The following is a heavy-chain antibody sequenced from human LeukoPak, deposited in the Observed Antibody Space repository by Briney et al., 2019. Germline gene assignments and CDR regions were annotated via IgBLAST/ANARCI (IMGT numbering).Heavy chain of an antibody. CDR2: ISAYNGNT. V-gene: IGHV1-18*01. J-gene: IGHJ5*02. Sequence: GVSVKVSCKASGYTFTSYGISWVRQAPGQGLEWMGWISAYNGNTNYAQKLQGRVTMTTDTSTSTAYMELRSLRSDDTAVYYCARTIAYYYDSSGYYLGWFDPWGQGTLVTVSS. CDR1: GYTFTSYG. CDR3: ARTIAYYYDSSGYYLGWFDP. D-gene: IGHD3-22*01.